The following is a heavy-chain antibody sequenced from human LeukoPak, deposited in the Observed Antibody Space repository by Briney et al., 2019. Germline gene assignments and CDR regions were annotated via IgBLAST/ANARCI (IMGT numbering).Heavy chain of an antibody. CDR2: ISYDGSNK. J-gene: IGHJ1*01. CDR1: GFTFSSYT. CDR3: ARAGGSSTWYVWYFQH. Sequence: GGSLRLSCAASGFTFSSYTMHWVRQAPGKGLEWVAVISYDGSNKYYADSVKGRFTISRDNSKNTLDLQMNSLRAEDTAVYYCARAGGSSTWYVWYFQHWGQGTLVTVSS. V-gene: IGHV3-30-3*01. D-gene: IGHD6-13*01.